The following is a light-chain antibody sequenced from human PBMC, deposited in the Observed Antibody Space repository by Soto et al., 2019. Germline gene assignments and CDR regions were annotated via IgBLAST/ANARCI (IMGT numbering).Light chain of an antibody. V-gene: IGLV2-23*02. CDR2: AVR. CDR3: CLDAGSLTWV. Sequence: QSALTQPASVSGSPGQSITISCTGTSSDVGSHDLVSWYQQHPGTAPKLMIYAVRERPSGVANRVSGSKSGNTASLTISGLQAEDEADYCCCLDAGSLTWVFGGGTKLTVL. J-gene: IGLJ3*02. CDR1: SSDVGSHDL.